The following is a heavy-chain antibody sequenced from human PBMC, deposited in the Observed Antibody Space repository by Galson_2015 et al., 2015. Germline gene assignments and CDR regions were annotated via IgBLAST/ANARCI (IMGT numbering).Heavy chain of an antibody. CDR3: ARTIVGATGFDY. Sequence: KGLEWMGIIYPGDSDTRYSPSFQGQVTISADKSISTAYLQWSSLKASDTAMYYCARTIVGATGFDYWGQGTLVTVSS. J-gene: IGHJ4*02. D-gene: IGHD1-26*01. CDR2: IYPGDSDT. V-gene: IGHV5-51*01.